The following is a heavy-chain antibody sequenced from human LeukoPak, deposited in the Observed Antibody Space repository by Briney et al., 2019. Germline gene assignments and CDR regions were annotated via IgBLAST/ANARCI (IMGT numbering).Heavy chain of an antibody. CDR1: GFTFSTFA. J-gene: IGHJ3*02. CDR3: ARESQSAYYFDSSGYEDAFDI. CDR2: IFPSGGEI. V-gene: IGHV3-23*01. D-gene: IGHD3-22*01. Sequence: GGSLRLSCAASGFTFSTFAMVWVRQPPGKGLEWVSSIFPSGGEIHYADSVRGRFTISRDNSKSTLSLQMNSLRAEDTAVYYCARESQSAYYFDSSGYEDAFDIWGQGTMVTVSS.